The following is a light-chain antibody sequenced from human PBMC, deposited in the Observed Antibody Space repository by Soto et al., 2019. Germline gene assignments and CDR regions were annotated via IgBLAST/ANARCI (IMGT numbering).Light chain of an antibody. V-gene: IGLV2-14*03. CDR2: DVR. J-gene: IGLJ2*01. CDR1: SSDFGDYIY. CDR3: SSYTSSSTV. Sequence: QSVLTQPASVSGSPGQSITISCTGTSSDFGDYIYVSWYQQHPGKAPKLMIYDVRTRPSGVSNRFSGSKSGNTASLTISGLQAEDEADYYCSSYTSSSTVFGGGTKLTVL.